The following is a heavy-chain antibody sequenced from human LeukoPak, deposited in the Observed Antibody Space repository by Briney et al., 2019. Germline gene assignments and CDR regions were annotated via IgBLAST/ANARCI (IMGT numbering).Heavy chain of an antibody. CDR1: GYTFTGYY. Sequence: ASVKVSCKASGYTFTGYYMHWVRQAPGQGLEWMGIINPSGGSTSYAQKFQGRVTMTRDMSTSTVYMELSSLRSEDAAVYYCARTAGDYQPYYYYMDVWGKGTTVTVSS. V-gene: IGHV1-46*01. CDR3: ARTAGDYQPYYYYMDV. CDR2: INPSGGST. J-gene: IGHJ6*03. D-gene: IGHD2-21*01.